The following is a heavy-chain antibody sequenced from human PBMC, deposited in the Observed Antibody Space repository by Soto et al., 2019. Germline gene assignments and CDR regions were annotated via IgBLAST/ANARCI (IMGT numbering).Heavy chain of an antibody. CDR3: ARRYCSGGSCLDC. Sequence: GESLKISCKGSGYSFTTYWIAWVRQMPGKGLEWMGIIYPGDSETRYSPSFQGQVSISADKSINTAYLQWSSLKASDTAMYYCARRYCSGGSCLDCWGQGTLVTVSS. CDR2: IYPGDSET. V-gene: IGHV5-51*01. D-gene: IGHD2-15*01. J-gene: IGHJ4*02. CDR1: GYSFTTYW.